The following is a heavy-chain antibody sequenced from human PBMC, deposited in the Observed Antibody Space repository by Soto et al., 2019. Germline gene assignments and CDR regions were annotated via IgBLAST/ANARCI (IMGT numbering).Heavy chain of an antibody. D-gene: IGHD6-19*01. V-gene: IGHV3-23*01. Sequence: GGSLRLSCAASGFTFSSYAMSWVRQAPGKGLEWVSAISGSGGSTYYADSVKGRFTISRDNSKNTLYLQMNSLRAEDTAVYYCAKMGHSDSSGWHIRSGFDYWGQGTLVTVSS. J-gene: IGHJ4*02. CDR3: AKMGHSDSSGWHIRSGFDY. CDR2: ISGSGGST. CDR1: GFTFSSYA.